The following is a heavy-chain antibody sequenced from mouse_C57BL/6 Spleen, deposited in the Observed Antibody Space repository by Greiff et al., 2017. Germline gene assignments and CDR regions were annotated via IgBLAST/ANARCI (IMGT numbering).Heavy chain of an antibody. V-gene: IGHV1-69*01. CDR1: GYTFTSYW. Sequence: VQLQQPGAELVMPGASVKLSCKASGYTFTSYWMHWVKQRPGQGLEWIGEIDPSDSYTNYNQKFKGKSTLTVDKSSSTAYMQLSSLTSEDSAVYYCARGDYGRWFAYGGQGTLVTVSA. D-gene: IGHD1-1*02. J-gene: IGHJ3*01. CDR2: IDPSDSYT. CDR3: ARGDYGRWFAY.